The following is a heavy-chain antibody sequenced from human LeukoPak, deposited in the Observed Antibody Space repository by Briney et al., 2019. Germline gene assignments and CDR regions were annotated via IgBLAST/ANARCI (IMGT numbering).Heavy chain of an antibody. V-gene: IGHV4-34*01. Sequence: PSETLSLTCAVYGGSFSGYYWSWIRQPPGKGLEWIGEINHSGSTNYNPSLKSRVTISVDTSKNQFSLKLSSVTAAATAVYYCARGVARSYSSSWYGPYYYYMDVWGKGTTVTVSS. CDR3: ARGVARSYSSSWYGPYYYYMDV. D-gene: IGHD6-13*01. CDR2: INHSGST. J-gene: IGHJ6*03. CDR1: GGSFSGYY.